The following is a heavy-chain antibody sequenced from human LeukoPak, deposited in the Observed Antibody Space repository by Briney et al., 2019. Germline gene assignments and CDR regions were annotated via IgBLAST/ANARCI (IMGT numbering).Heavy chain of an antibody. CDR2: ISYDGSNK. D-gene: IGHD3-3*01. CDR1: GFTFSSYA. V-gene: IGHV3-30-3*01. Sequence: GRSLRLSCAASGFTFSSYAMHWVRQAPGKGPEWVAVISYDGSNKYYADSVKGRFTISRDNSKNTLYLQMNSLRAEDTAVYYCAMGTIFGGPFDYWGQGTLVTVSS. J-gene: IGHJ4*02. CDR3: AMGTIFGGPFDY.